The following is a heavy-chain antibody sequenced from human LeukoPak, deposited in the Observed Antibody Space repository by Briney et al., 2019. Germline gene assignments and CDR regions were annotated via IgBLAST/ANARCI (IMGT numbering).Heavy chain of an antibody. CDR1: GDSISSGSYY. CDR2: LYSSGTT. J-gene: IGHJ4*02. CDR3: ARVKWELLAGPFEY. Sequence: SQTLSLTCTVSGDSISSGSYYWSWMRQPAGKGLEWMGRLYSSGTTNYKPSLKSRVSMSVDTSKNQFSLMLSSVTAADTAVYYCARVKWELLAGPFEYWGQGTLVTVSS. D-gene: IGHD1-26*01. V-gene: IGHV4-61*02.